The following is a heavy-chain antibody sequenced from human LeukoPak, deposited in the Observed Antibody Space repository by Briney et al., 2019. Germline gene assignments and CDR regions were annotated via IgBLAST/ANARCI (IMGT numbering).Heavy chain of an antibody. D-gene: IGHD2-2*01. Sequence: GASVKVSCKASGYTFTSYGISWVRQAPGQGLEWMGWMNPNSGNTGYAQKFQGRVTMTRNTSISTAYMELSSLRSEDTAVYYCRVVPAANYYYYMDVWGKGTTVTVSS. CDR2: MNPNSGNT. J-gene: IGHJ6*03. CDR1: GYTFTSYG. CDR3: RVVPAANYYYYMDV. V-gene: IGHV1-8*02.